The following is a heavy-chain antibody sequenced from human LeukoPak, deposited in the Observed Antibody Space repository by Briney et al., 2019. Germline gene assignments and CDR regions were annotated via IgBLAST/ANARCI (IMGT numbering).Heavy chain of an antibody. CDR1: GGSISSSSYY. D-gene: IGHD2-21*01. Sequence: SETLSLTCTVSGGSISSSSYYWGWIRQPPGKGLEWIGSIYYSGSTYYNPSLKSRVTISVDTSKNQFSLKLSSVTAADTAVYYCARDHCGGGVYYYYYYMDVWGKGTTVTVSS. J-gene: IGHJ6*03. V-gene: IGHV4-39*07. CDR2: IYYSGST. CDR3: ARDHCGGGVYYYYYYMDV.